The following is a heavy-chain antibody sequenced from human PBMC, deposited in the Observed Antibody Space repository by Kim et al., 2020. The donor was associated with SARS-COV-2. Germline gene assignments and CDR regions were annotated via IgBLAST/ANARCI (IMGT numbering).Heavy chain of an antibody. Sequence: GGSLRLSCAASGFTFSSYGMHWVRQAPGKGLEWVAGIWYDGSNKYYADSVKGRFTISRDNSKNTLYLQMNSLRAEDTAVYYCARDADYYYYGMDVWGQGT. V-gene: IGHV3-33*01. J-gene: IGHJ6*02. CDR1: GFTFSSYG. CDR2: IWYDGSNK. CDR3: ARDADYYYYGMDV.